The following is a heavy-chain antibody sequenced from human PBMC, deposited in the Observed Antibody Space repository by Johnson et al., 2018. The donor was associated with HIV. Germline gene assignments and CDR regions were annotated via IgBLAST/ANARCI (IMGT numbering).Heavy chain of an antibody. V-gene: IGHV3-64*01. CDR2: ISSNGGST. Sequence: VQLVESGGGLVQPGGSLRLSCAASGFTFSSYAMHWVRQAPGKGLEYVSAISSNGGSTYYANSVKGRFTISRDNSKNTLYLQMGSLRAEDMAVYYCARAQTYYDFWSGYDAFDIWGQGTMVTVSS. CDR3: ARAQTYYDFWSGYDAFDI. J-gene: IGHJ3*02. D-gene: IGHD3-3*01. CDR1: GFTFSSYA.